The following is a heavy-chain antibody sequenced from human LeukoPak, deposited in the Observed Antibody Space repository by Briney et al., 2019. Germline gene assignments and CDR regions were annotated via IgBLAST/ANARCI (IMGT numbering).Heavy chain of an antibody. CDR3: ARVVAAPYYYYYMDV. J-gene: IGHJ6*03. V-gene: IGHV4-59*08. Sequence: SETLSLTCTVSGGSISSYYWRWIRQPPGKGLEWIGYIYYSGSTNYNPSLKSRVTISVDTSKNQFSLKLSSVTAADTAVYYCARVVAAPYYYYYMDVWGKGTTVTVSS. CDR2: IYYSGST. CDR1: GGSISSYY. D-gene: IGHD2-15*01.